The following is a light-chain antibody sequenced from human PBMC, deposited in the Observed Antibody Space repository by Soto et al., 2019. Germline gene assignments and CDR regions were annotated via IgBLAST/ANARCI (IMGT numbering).Light chain of an antibody. CDR3: QQYGSSPLT. J-gene: IGKJ4*01. Sequence: DIVLTQSPGTLSLSPGERATLSCRASKSVSSSYLAWYQQKPGQAPRLLIYGASSRATGIPDRFSGSGSGTDFTLTISRLEPEDFAVYDCQQYGSSPLTCGGGTKVEIK. V-gene: IGKV3-20*01. CDR1: KSVSSSY. CDR2: GAS.